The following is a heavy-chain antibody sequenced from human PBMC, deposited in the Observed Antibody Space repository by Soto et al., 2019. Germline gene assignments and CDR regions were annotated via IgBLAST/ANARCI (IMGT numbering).Heavy chain of an antibody. J-gene: IGHJ4*02. Sequence: GGSLRLSCAASGFTFSNYGIHWVRQAPGKGLEWVALIWYDGSNKYYAKSVKGRFTISRDNSKDTLYLQMNSLRAEDTAVYYCARGFSHFVGVVTRKEFDYWGQGTLVTVSS. D-gene: IGHD3-3*01. V-gene: IGHV3-33*01. CDR2: IWYDGSNK. CDR3: ARGFSHFVGVVTRKEFDY. CDR1: GFTFSNYG.